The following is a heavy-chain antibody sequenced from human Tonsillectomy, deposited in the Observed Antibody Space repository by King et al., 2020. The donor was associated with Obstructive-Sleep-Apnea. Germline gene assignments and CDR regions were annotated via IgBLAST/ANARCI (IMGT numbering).Heavy chain of an antibody. CDR2: ISSSSSYI. CDR3: ARDRRYSGPPYFDY. V-gene: IGHV3-21*01. Sequence: VQLVESGGGLVKPGGSLRLSCAASGFTFSSYSMNWVRQAPGKGLEWVSSISSSSSYIYYADSVKGRFTISRDNAKNSLYLQMNSLRAEDTAVYYCARDRRYSGPPYFDYWGQGTLVTVSS. CDR1: GFTFSSYS. D-gene: IGHD5-12*01. J-gene: IGHJ4*02.